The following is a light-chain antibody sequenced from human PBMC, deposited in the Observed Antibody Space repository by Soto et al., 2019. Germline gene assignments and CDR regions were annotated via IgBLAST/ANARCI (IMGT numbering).Light chain of an antibody. CDR1: QSISSY. J-gene: IGKJ3*01. Sequence: DIQMTQSPSSLSASVGDRVTITCRASQSISSYLNSYQQKPGKAPKLLIYAASSLQSGLPSRFSGSRSGTYFTLTISSLQPEDFATYYGQQSYNTPVFTFGRGPKVYIK. CDR2: AAS. CDR3: QQSYNTPVFT. V-gene: IGKV1-39*01.